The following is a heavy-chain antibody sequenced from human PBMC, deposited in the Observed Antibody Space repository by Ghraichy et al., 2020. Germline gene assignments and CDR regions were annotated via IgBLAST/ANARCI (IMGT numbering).Heavy chain of an antibody. CDR2: IYYSGST. D-gene: IGHD3-22*01. J-gene: IGHJ4*02. CDR3: ARADSGYPDFDY. CDR1: GGSISSYY. Sequence: ESLNISCTVSGGSISSYYWSWIRQPPGKGLEWIGYIYYSGSTNYNPSLKSRVTISVDTSKNQFSLKLSSVTAADTAVYYCARADSGYPDFDYWGQGTLVTVSS. V-gene: IGHV4-59*01.